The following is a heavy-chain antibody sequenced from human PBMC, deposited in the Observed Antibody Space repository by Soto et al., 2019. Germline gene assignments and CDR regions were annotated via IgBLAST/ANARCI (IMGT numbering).Heavy chain of an antibody. Sequence: QVQLVESGGGEVQPGRSLRLSCAASGFTFSSYGMHWVRQAPGKGLEWVAVIWYDGSNKYYADSVKGRFTISRDNSKNTLYLQMNSLRAEDTAVYYCASGYCSSTSCYVFDYWGQGTLVTVSS. V-gene: IGHV3-33*01. D-gene: IGHD2-2*03. J-gene: IGHJ4*02. CDR3: ASGYCSSTSCYVFDY. CDR1: GFTFSSYG. CDR2: IWYDGSNK.